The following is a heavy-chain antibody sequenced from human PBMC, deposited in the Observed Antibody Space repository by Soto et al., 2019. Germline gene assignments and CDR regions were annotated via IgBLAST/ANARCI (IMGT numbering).Heavy chain of an antibody. CDR1: GYGFTSYY. D-gene: IGHD3-16*01. Sequence: QVQLVQSGAEVRKPGASVKLSCKASGYGFTSYYIHWVRQAPGQGLEWMGIINPTGGRTSYAQRFQGRITMTRDTATSTVSVELVSLRSDDTVLYYCARGGTVTKSFYCYFGMDVWGQGTSVSVSS. CDR2: INPTGGRT. V-gene: IGHV1-46*01. J-gene: IGHJ6*02. CDR3: ARGGTVTKSFYCYFGMDV.